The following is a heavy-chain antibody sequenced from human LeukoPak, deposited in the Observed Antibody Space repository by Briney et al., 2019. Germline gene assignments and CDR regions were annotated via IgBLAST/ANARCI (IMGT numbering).Heavy chain of an antibody. CDR3: ARPSRSVSTAGAFDI. CDR2: IYYSGGT. Sequence: PPETLSLTCTVSGGSISNFFWSWIRQPPGKGLEWIGYIYYSGGTNYNPSLKSRVTISVDTSKNQFSLKLSSVTAADTAVYYCARPSRSVSTAGAFDIWGQGTTVTVSS. V-gene: IGHV4-59*01. CDR1: GGSISNFF. D-gene: IGHD5/OR15-5a*01. J-gene: IGHJ3*02.